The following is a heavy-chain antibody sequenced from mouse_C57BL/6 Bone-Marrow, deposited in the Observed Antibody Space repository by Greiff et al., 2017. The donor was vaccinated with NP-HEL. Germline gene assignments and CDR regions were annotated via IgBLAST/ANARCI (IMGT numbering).Heavy chain of an antibody. CDR1: GFTFSDYG. Sequence: EVKLVESGGGLVKPGGSLKLSCAASGFTFSDYGMHWVRQAPEKGLEWVAYISSGSSTIYYADTVKGRFTISRDNAKNTLFLQMTSLRSEDTAMYYWASTAYYSPWFAYWGQGLWSLSLQ. V-gene: IGHV5-17*01. D-gene: IGHD2-12*01. CDR3: ASTAYYSPWFAY. CDR2: ISSGSSTI. J-gene: IGHJ3*01.